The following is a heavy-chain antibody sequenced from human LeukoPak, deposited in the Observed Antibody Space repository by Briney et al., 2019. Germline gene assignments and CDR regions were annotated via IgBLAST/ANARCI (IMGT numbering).Heavy chain of an antibody. CDR3: AKGFYVAGNYYFDY. D-gene: IGHD6-19*01. Sequence: GGSLRLSCAVSGFTFSNYGMHWVRQAPGKGLEWVALISYDGSIKYYADSVKGRFTISRDNSKNTLYLQMNSLRAEDTAVYYCAKGFYVAGNYYFDYWGQGTLVTVSS. CDR1: GFTFSNYG. J-gene: IGHJ4*02. V-gene: IGHV3-30*18. CDR2: ISYDGSIK.